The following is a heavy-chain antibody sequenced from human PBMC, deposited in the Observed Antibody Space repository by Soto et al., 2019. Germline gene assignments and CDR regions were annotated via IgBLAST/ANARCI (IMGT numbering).Heavy chain of an antibody. CDR3: ARRGRGSYYDY. J-gene: IGHJ4*02. D-gene: IGHD3-16*01. CDR2: ISGSGGST. V-gene: IGHV3-23*01. CDR1: GFTFSSYA. Sequence: EVQLLESGGGLEQPGGSLRLSCAASGFTFSSYAMRWVRQAPVKGLEWVSAISGSGGSTYYADSVKGRFTISRDNSKNTLYLQMTRLRAEDTAVYYCARRGRGSYYDYWGQGTLVTVSS.